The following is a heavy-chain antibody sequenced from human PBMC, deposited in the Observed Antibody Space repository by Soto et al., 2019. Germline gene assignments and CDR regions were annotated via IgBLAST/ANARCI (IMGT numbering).Heavy chain of an antibody. Sequence: QVQLVQSGAEVKTPGASVKVSCHASGYTFTDYGINWVRQAPGKGLEWMAWISTYNGKNHHAPNVEGRFTMTTGTSTTTAYMEVRSLRSDATAFYYCARGGWNDGPGAFAVWGQGTRVTVSS. J-gene: IGHJ3*01. V-gene: IGHV1-18*04. D-gene: IGHD1-1*01. CDR2: ISTYNGKN. CDR1: GYTFTDYG. CDR3: ARGGWNDGPGAFAV.